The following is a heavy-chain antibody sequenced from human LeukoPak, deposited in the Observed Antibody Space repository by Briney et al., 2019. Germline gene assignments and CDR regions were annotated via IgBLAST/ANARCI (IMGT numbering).Heavy chain of an antibody. CDR1: GGSISSANYY. Sequence: TLSLTCTVSGGSISSANYYWSWIRQPPGKGLEWIGHISYSGSTYYNPSLKSRITISIDTSKNQFSLKLSSVTAADTAVYYCAGPYGYHYYMDVWGKGTTVTVSS. CDR2: ISYSGST. D-gene: IGHD3-10*01. V-gene: IGHV4-30-4*08. J-gene: IGHJ6*03. CDR3: AGPYGYHYYMDV.